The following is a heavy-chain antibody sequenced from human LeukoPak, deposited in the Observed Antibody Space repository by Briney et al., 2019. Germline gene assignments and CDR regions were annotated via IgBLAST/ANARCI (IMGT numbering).Heavy chain of an antibody. CDR3: VRGGDFWSGYYPYYYYGMDV. D-gene: IGHD3-3*01. V-gene: IGHV1-2*04. CDR1: GYTFTGYY. J-gene: IGHJ6*02. CDR2: INPNSGGT. Sequence: ASVKVSCKASGYTFTGYYMHWVRQAPGQGLEWMGRINPNSGGTNYAQKFQGWVTMTRDTSISTAYMELSRLRSDDTAVYYCVRGGDFWSGYYPYYYYGMDVWGQGTTVTVSS.